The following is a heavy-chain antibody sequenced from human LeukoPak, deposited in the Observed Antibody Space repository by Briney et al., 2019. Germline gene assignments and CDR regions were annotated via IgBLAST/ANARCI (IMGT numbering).Heavy chain of an antibody. CDR1: GYSISSGYY. Sequence: PSETLSLTCAVSGYSISSGYYWGWIRQPPGKGPEWIGSIYHSGSTYYNPSLKSRVTISVDTSKNQFSLKLSSVTAADTAVYYCARSFLYSSGWYPFDYRGQGTLVTVSS. D-gene: IGHD6-19*01. CDR2: IYHSGST. V-gene: IGHV4-38-2*01. J-gene: IGHJ4*02. CDR3: ARSFLYSSGWYPFDY.